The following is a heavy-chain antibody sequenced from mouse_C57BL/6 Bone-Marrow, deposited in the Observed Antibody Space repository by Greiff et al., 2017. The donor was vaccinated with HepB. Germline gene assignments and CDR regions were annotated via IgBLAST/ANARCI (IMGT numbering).Heavy chain of an antibody. CDR1: GFTFSSYA. V-gene: IGHV5-9-1*02. D-gene: IGHD1-1*01. CDR2: ISSGGDYI. Sequence: DVMLVESGEGLVKPGGSLKLSCAASGFTFSSYAMSWVRQTPEKRLEWVAYISSGGDYIYYADTLKGRFTISRDNARNTLYLQMSSLKSEDTAMYYCTRGGTTVVAFDYWGQGTTLTVSS. CDR3: TRGGTTVVAFDY. J-gene: IGHJ2*01.